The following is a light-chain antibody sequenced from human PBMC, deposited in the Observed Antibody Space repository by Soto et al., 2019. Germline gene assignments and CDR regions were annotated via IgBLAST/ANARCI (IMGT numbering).Light chain of an antibody. CDR3: CAFTSAGTWV. J-gene: IGLJ3*02. CDR1: NSDVGAYNY. Sequence: QSALTQPASVSGSPGQSITIPCTGTNSDVGAYNYVSWYQHHPGKAPKLMIYEVFIRPSGVSSRFSGSKSGSTASLTISGLLAEDEADYYCCAFTSAGTWVFGGGTKLTVL. V-gene: IGLV2-14*01. CDR2: EVF.